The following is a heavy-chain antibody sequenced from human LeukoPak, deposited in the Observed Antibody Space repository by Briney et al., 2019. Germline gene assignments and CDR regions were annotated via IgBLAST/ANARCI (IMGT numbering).Heavy chain of an antibody. CDR3: ARGGRLHPV. V-gene: IGHV1-2*02. CDR1: RYTLTELS. J-gene: IGHJ6*02. D-gene: IGHD5-12*01. Sequence: ASVKVSCKVSRYTLTELSMHWVRQAPGQGLEWMGWINPNSGGTNYAQKFQGRVTMTRDTSISTAYMELSRLRSDDTAVYYCARGGRLHPVWGQGTTVTVSS. CDR2: INPNSGGT.